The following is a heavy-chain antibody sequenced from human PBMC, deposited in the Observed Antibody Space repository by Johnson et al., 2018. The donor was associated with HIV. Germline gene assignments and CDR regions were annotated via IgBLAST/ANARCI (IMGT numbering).Heavy chain of an antibody. CDR2: ITSKPDGGTP. CDR3: PTAPTTWIKVWSLGALGI. J-gene: IGHJ3*02. D-gene: IGHD5-18*01. Sequence: VQLVESGGGLVKPGGSLRLSCEASGFPFSNAWMSWVRQAPGKGLEWHGRITSKPDGGTPDYDAFVKGRFTISGEDSKNTLYLQIHSQETEDTAVYFGPTAPTTWIKVWSLGALGIGGQGTMVTVSS. CDR1: GFPFSNAW. V-gene: IGHV3-15*01.